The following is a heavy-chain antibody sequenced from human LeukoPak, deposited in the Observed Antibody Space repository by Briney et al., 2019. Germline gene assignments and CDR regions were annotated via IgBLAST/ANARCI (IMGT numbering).Heavy chain of an antibody. D-gene: IGHD5-18*01. CDR1: GFTLSSYS. Sequence: GGSLRLSCAASGFTLSSYSMNWVRQAPGKGLEWVSSISSSSSYIYYADSVKGRFTISRDNAKNSLYLQMDSLRAEDTAVYYCARVRIQLWLSSTYYFDYWGQGTLVTVSS. J-gene: IGHJ4*02. V-gene: IGHV3-21*01. CDR3: ARVRIQLWLSSTYYFDY. CDR2: ISSSSSYI.